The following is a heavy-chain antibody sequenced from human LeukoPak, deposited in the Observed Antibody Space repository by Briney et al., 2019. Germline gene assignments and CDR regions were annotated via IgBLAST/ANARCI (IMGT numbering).Heavy chain of an antibody. J-gene: IGHJ4*02. CDR1: GFLFSNSN. V-gene: IGHV3-48*03. Sequence: GRSLRLSCAASGFLFSNSNMNWVRQAPGKGLEWVSFIRGSDSTTYYAESVKGRFTISRDNAKSSLYLQMNSLRVEDTAVYYCVKEGGDWEFDYWGQGTLVTVSS. D-gene: IGHD3-16*01. CDR3: VKEGGDWEFDY. CDR2: IRGSDSTT.